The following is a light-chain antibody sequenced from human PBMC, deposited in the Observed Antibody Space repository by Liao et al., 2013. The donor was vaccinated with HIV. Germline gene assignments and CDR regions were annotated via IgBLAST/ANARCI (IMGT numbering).Light chain of an antibody. CDR2: QDS. CDR1: KLGDRD. J-gene: IGLJ2*01. Sequence: SYELTQPPSVSVSPGETATIPCSGNKLGDRDASWYQQKPGQSPVLVIYQDSKRPSGIPERFSGSNSGNTATLTISGTQAMDEADYFCQAWDRSAAVVFGGGTKLTVL. CDR3: QAWDRSAAVV. V-gene: IGLV3-1*01.